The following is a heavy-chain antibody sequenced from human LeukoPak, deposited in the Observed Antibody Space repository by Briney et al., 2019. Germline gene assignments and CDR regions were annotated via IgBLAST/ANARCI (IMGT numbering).Heavy chain of an antibody. CDR3: ARGVSGSYYWFDP. CDR1: GYSFTSYW. Sequence: GESLQISCKGSGYSFTSYWIGWVRQLPGKGLEWMGITYPGDSDTRYSPSFQGQVTISADKSISTAYLQWSSLKASDTAMYYCARGVSGSYYWFDPWGQGTLVTVSS. V-gene: IGHV5-51*01. J-gene: IGHJ5*02. CDR2: TYPGDSDT. D-gene: IGHD1-26*01.